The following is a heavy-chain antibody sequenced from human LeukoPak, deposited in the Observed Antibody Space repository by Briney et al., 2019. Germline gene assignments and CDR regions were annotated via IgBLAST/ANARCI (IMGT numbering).Heavy chain of an antibody. CDR2: IYTSGST. V-gene: IGHV4-61*02. CDR3: AREELPVVVVAATVKNDAFDI. Sequence: SETLSLTCTVSGGSISSGSYYWSWIRQPAGKGLEWIGRIYTSGSTNYNPSLKSRVTISVDTSKNQFSLKLSSVTAADTAVYYCAREELPVVVVAATVKNDAFDIWGQGTMVTVSS. J-gene: IGHJ3*02. D-gene: IGHD2-15*01. CDR1: GGSISSGSYY.